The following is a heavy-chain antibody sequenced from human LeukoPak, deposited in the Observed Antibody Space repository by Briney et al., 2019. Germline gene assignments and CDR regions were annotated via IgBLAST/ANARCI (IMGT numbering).Heavy chain of an antibody. J-gene: IGHJ6*03. V-gene: IGHV4-38-2*02. CDR2: IYHSGST. Sequence: SETLSLTCTVSGYSISSGYYWGWIRQPPGKGLEWIGSIYHSGSTNYNPSLKSRVTVSVDTSKNQFSLKLSSVTAADTAVYYCARGDYYYYMDVWGKGTTVTISS. CDR1: GYSISSGYY. CDR3: ARGDYYYYMDV.